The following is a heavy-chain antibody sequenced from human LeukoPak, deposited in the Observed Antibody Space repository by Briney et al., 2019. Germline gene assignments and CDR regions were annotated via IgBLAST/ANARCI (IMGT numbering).Heavy chain of an antibody. D-gene: IGHD4-23*01. Sequence: PSQTLSLTCAVSGGSISSGGYSWSWIRQPPGKGLEWIGYIYHSGSTYYNPSLKSRVTISVDRSKNQFSLKLSSVTAADTAVYYCARQYYGDNSGFDYWGQGTPVTVSS. V-gene: IGHV4-30-2*01. CDR3: ARQYYGDNSGFDY. CDR2: IYHSGST. J-gene: IGHJ4*02. CDR1: GGSISSGGYS.